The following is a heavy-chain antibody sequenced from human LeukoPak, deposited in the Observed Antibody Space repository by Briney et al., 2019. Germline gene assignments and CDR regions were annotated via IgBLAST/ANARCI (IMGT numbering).Heavy chain of an antibody. V-gene: IGHV1-46*01. Sequence: ASVKVSCKASGYTFPSYYMHWVRQAPGQGLEWMGIINPSGGSTSYAQKFQGRVTMTRDTSTSTVYMELSSLRSEDTAVYYCARSHLREFWSGSYLSYFDYCGQGTLVTVSS. J-gene: IGHJ4*02. CDR2: INPSGGST. D-gene: IGHD3-3*01. CDR3: ARSHLREFWSGSYLSYFDY. CDR1: GYTFPSYY.